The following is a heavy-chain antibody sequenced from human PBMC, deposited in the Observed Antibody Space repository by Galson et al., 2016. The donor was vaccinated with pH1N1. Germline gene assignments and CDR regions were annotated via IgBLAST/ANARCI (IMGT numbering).Heavy chain of an antibody. CDR2: IKQDGSEE. CDR3: ARNRWLDG. V-gene: IGHV3-7*01. Sequence: SLRLSCAASGFTFSTYWMSWVRQAPGKGLEWVANIKQDGSEEYYVDSVKGRFTISRDKAKNSLYLQMNSLRVEDTAVYSCARNRWLDGWGQGTLVTVSS. CDR1: GFTFSTYW. D-gene: IGHD6-19*01. J-gene: IGHJ4*02.